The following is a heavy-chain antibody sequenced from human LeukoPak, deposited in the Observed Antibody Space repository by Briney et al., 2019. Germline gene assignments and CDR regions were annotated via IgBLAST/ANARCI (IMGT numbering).Heavy chain of an antibody. D-gene: IGHD5-24*01. V-gene: IGHV5-51*01. CDR3: ARQDGFGFYYIDY. CDR1: GYSFNYYW. CDR2: IYPGDSNT. Sequence: GESLKTSCKGSGYSFNYYWIAWVRQMPGKGLEWMGIIYPGDSNTMYSPSFQGQVTISADKSINTAYLQWSSLKASDTAMYYCARQDGFGFYYIDYWGQRALVTVSS. J-gene: IGHJ4*02.